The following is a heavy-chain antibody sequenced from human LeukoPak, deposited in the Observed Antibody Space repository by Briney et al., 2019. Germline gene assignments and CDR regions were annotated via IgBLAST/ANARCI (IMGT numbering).Heavy chain of an antibody. Sequence: EASVKVSCKASGYTFTGYYMHWVRQAPGQGLEWMGWINPNSGGTNYAQKFQGRVTMTRDTSISTAYMELSRLRSDDTAVYYCAREYYYDSSGYDYWGQGTLVTVSS. J-gene: IGHJ4*02. D-gene: IGHD3-22*01. CDR3: AREYYYDSSGYDY. CDR2: INPNSGGT. V-gene: IGHV1-2*02. CDR1: GYTFTGYY.